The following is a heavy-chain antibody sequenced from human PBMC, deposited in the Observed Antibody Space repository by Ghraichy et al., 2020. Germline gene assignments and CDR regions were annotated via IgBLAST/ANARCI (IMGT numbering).Heavy chain of an antibody. V-gene: IGHV4-59*08. CDR2: IYYSGST. CDR1: GGSISSYY. J-gene: IGHJ4*02. Sequence: SETLSLTCSVSGGSISSYYWSWIRQPPGKGLEWIGYIYYSGSTNYNPSLKSRVTISVDTSKNQFSLKLSSVTAADTAVYYCARTLSSGYYFHLDYWGQGTLVTVSS. D-gene: IGHD3-22*01. CDR3: ARTLSSGYYFHLDY.